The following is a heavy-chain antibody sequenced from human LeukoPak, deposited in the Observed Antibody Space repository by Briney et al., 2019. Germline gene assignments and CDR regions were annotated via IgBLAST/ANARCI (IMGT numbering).Heavy chain of an antibody. D-gene: IGHD3-9*01. V-gene: IGHV4-30-4*08. CDR1: GGSISSGDYY. CDR3: ARAPTHYDILTALHY. CDR2: IYYSGST. Sequence: PSQTLSLTCTVSGGSISSGDYYWSWIRQPPGKGLEWIGYIYYSGSTYYNPSLKSRVTISVDTSKNQFSLKLSSVTAADTAVYYCARAPTHYDILTALHYWGQGTLVTVSS. J-gene: IGHJ4*02.